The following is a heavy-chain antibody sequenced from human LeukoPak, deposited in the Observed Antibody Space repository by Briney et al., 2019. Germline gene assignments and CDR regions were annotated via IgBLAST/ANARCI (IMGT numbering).Heavy chain of an antibody. CDR2: IYYSGST. CDR3: ARVGGSYLYYFDY. J-gene: IGHJ4*02. D-gene: IGHD1-26*01. CDR1: GGSISSYY. V-gene: IGHV4-59*01. Sequence: PSETLSLTCTVSGGSISSYYWSWIRQPPGKGLEWIGYIYYSGSTNYNPSLKSRVTISVDTSKSQFSLKLSSVTAADTAVYYCARVGGSYLYYFDYWGQGTLVTVSS.